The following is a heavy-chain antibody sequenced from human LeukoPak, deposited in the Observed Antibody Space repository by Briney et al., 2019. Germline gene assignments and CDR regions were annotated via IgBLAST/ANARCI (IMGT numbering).Heavy chain of an antibody. J-gene: IGHJ4*02. CDR3: ARQRFDAAFDY. Sequence: PGGSLRLSCAASGFTFSSYAMHWVRQAPGKGLEWAAVISYDGSNKYYADSVKGRFTISRDNSKNTLYLQMNSLRAEDTAVYYCARQRFDAAFDYWGQGTLVTVSS. CDR2: ISYDGSNK. D-gene: IGHD3-9*01. CDR1: GFTFSSYA. V-gene: IGHV3-30-3*01.